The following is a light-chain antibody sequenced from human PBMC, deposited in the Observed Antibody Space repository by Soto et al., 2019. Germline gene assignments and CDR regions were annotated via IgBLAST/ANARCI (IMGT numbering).Light chain of an antibody. CDR1: QSISSW. Sequence: DIQMTQSPSTLSASVGDRVTITCRASQSISSWLAWDQQKPGKAPKLLLYKASSLESGVPSRFSGSGSGTEFILTISSLQPDDFATYYCQQYNSYSGTFGQGTKVEIK. CDR3: QQYNSYSGT. V-gene: IGKV1-5*03. CDR2: KAS. J-gene: IGKJ1*01.